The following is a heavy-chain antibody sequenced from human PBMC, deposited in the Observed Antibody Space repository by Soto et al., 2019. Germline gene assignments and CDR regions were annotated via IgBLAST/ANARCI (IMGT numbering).Heavy chain of an antibody. CDR2: IYYSGST. V-gene: IGHV4-39*01. CDR1: GDSINSSSYY. Sequence: TLFITCTVSGDSINSSSYYWGWIRQPPGKRLERIGSIYYSGSTYYNPSLKSRVTISLATSKNQFSLKLSSVTAADTAVYYCARQTVVPSFGGYYYYYGMDVWGQGTTVT. J-gene: IGHJ6*02. CDR3: ARQTVVPSFGGYYYYYGMDV. D-gene: IGHD2-2*01.